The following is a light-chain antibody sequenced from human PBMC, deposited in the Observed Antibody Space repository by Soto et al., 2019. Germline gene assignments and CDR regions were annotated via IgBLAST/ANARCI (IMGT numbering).Light chain of an antibody. J-gene: IGKJ2*01. V-gene: IGKV1-5*01. CDR3: QQYNSYST. Sequence: DIQMPQTPSTLSASVGDRDTITCRASQSISSWLAWYQQKPGKAPKLLIYDASILESGVPSRFSGSGSGTEFTLTISSLQPDDFATYYCQQYNSYSTFGQGTNLEIK. CDR2: DAS. CDR1: QSISSW.